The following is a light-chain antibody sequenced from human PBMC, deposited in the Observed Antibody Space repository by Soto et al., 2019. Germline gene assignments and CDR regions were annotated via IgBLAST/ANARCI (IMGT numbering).Light chain of an antibody. V-gene: IGKV3-11*01. CDR2: DAS. CDR3: QQRSNWPPWT. CDR1: QSVSSN. J-gene: IGKJ1*01. Sequence: EIVRMQSPATLPFSRGPSCTLFSRASQSVSSNLAWYQQKPGQAPRLLIYDASNRATGIPARFSGSGSGTDFTLTISSLEPEDFAVYYCQQRSNWPPWTFGQGTKVDIK.